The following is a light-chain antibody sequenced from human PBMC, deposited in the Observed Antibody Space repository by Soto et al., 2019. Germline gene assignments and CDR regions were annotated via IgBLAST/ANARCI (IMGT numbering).Light chain of an antibody. CDR1: HTISSSY. CDR3: QQYDSSPRT. J-gene: IGKJ1*01. CDR2: AIS. V-gene: IGKV3-20*01. Sequence: EIVLTQSPGTLSLSPGQRATLSCMASHTISSSYLAWYQQKPGQAPRLLIYAISDRATGVPDRFRGSGSGTDFTLTITRLEPEDFAVYFCQQYDSSPRTFGQGTKV.